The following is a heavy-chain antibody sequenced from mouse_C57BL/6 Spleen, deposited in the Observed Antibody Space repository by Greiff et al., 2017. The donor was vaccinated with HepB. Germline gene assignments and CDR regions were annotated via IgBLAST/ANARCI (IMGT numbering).Heavy chain of an antibody. J-gene: IGHJ2*01. CDR2: ISSGGDYI. V-gene: IGHV5-9-1*02. CDR3: TRIYDGRYYFDY. D-gene: IGHD2-3*01. Sequence: DVQLVESGEGLVKPGGSLKLSCAASGFTFSSYAMSWVRQTPEKRLEWVAYISSGGDYIYYADTVKGRFTISRDNARNTLYLQMSSLKSEDTAMYYCTRIYDGRYYFDYWGQGTTLTVSS. CDR1: GFTFSSYA.